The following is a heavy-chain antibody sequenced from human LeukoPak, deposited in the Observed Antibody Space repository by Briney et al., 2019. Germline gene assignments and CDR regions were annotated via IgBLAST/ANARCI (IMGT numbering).Heavy chain of an antibody. J-gene: IGHJ4*02. CDR3: ARLVGNYGDYVDY. CDR2: IYYSGST. CDR1: GGSISSSSYY. Sequence: SSETLSLTCTVYGGSISSSSYYWGWIRQPPGKGLEWIGSIYYSGSTYYNPSLKSRVTISVDTSKNQFSLKLSSVTAADTAVYSCARLVGNYGDYVDYWGQGTLVTVSS. D-gene: IGHD4-17*01. V-gene: IGHV4-39*01.